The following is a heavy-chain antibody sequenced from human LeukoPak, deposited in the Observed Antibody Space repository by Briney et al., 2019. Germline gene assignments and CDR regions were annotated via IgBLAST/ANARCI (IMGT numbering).Heavy chain of an antibody. CDR3: AKDPYGTRYFDY. CDR2: LSGSGADT. CDR1: GFTFSRNA. D-gene: IGHD2-2*01. V-gene: IGHV3-23*01. Sequence: PGVSLRLSCAASGFTFSRNARSWVRQAPGKGLEWVSSLSGSGADTYYADSVKGRFTISRDNSKNTVYLQMNSLRAEDTAIYYCAKDPYGTRYFDYWGQGTLVTVSS. J-gene: IGHJ4*02.